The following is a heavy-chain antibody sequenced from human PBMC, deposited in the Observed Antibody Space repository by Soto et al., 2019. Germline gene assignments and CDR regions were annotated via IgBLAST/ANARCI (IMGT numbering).Heavy chain of an antibody. CDR2: IIPIFGTA. Sequence: SVKVSCKASGCTFSSYAISWVRQAPGQGLEWMGGIIPIFGTANYAQKFQGRVTITADESTSTAYMELSSLRSEDTAVYYCARVSQAQQRSGYCSGGSSYGMDVWGQGTTVSVS. D-gene: IGHD2-15*01. J-gene: IGHJ6*01. V-gene: IGHV1-69*13. CDR1: GCTFSSYA. CDR3: ARVSQAQQRSGYCSGGSSYGMDV.